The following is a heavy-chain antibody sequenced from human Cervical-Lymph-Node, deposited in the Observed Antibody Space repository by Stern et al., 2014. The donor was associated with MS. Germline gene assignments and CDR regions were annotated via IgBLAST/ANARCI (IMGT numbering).Heavy chain of an antibody. CDR2: IGTLFGNP. CDR3: ASPLTATSVPFGYYGMDV. V-gene: IGHV1-69*01. CDR1: GGTFSNYA. D-gene: IGHD4-17*01. J-gene: IGHJ6*02. Sequence: MQLVESGAEVKKPGSSVKVSCKASGGTFSNYATRWVRQAPGQGLGWLGGIGTLFGNPNYAQKLQGRVTITADESTSTAYMDLSSLRSEDTAVYYCASPLTATSVPFGYYGMDVWGQGTTVTVS.